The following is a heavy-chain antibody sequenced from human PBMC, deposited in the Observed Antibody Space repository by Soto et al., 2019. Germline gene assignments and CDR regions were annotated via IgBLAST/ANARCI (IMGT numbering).Heavy chain of an antibody. Sequence: ASVKVSCKASGYTFTSYFMHWVRQAPGQGLEWMGIINPSGGSTIYAQKFQGRVTMTRDTSTSTVYMELSSLRSEDTAVYYCARVYCSGGSCYSIDYWGQETLVTVSS. V-gene: IGHV1-46*03. CDR2: INPSGGST. D-gene: IGHD2-15*01. CDR1: GYTFTSYF. CDR3: ARVYCSGGSCYSIDY. J-gene: IGHJ4*02.